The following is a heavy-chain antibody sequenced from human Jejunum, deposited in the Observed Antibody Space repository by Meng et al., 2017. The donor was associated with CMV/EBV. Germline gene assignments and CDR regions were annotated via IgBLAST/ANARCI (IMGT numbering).Heavy chain of an antibody. Sequence: QVQVVESGGGVVQPGGSLRLSCVTSGFPFNIYDMNWVRQAPGKGLDWVTCIRHDGSEDFYVDSVKGRFTISRDNSKNTLYLQMNSLRVDDSALYYCTKGGFDSWGQGTLVTVSS. CDR2: IRHDGSED. J-gene: IGHJ4*02. CDR3: TKGGFDS. V-gene: IGHV3-30*02. CDR1: GFPFNIYD. D-gene: IGHD2-15*01.